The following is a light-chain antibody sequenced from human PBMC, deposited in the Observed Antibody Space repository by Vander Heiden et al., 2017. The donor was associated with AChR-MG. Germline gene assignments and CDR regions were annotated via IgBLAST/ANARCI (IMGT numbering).Light chain of an antibody. CDR2: GNI. V-gene: IGLV1-40*01. CDR3: QSYDSSLSAWV. CDR1: SSNIGAGYD. J-gene: IGLJ3*02. Sequence: QSVLTQPPSVSGAPGQRVTISCTGSSSNIGAGYDVHWYQQLPGTAPKLLIYGNINRPSGVPDRFSGSKFGTSVSLAITGLQAEDEADYYCQSYDSSLSAWVFGGGTRLTVL.